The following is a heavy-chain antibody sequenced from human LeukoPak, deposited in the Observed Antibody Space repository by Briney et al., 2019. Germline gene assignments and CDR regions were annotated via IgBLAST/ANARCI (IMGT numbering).Heavy chain of an antibody. J-gene: IGHJ5*02. D-gene: IGHD2-21*02. V-gene: IGHV1-69*05. CDR3: ARGPYCGGDCYPDTNWFDP. Sequence: SVKVSCKASGGTFSSYAISWVRQAPGQGLEWMGGIIPIFGTANYAQKFQGRVTMTTDTSTSTAYMELRSLRSDDTAVYYCARGPYCGGDCYPDTNWFDPWGQGTLVTVSS. CDR2: IIPIFGTA. CDR1: GGTFSSYA.